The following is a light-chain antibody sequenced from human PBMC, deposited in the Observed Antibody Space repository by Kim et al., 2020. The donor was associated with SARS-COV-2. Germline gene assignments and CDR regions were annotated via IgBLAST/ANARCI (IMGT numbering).Light chain of an antibody. CDR1: QSLLHSNGYNY. Sequence: DIVMTQSPLSLPVTPGEPASISCRSSQSLLHSNGYNYLDWYLQKPGQSPQLLIYLGSNRASGVPDRFSGSGSGTDFTLKISRVEAEDVGVYYCMQAIQPYTFGQGTKLEI. V-gene: IGKV2-28*01. J-gene: IGKJ2*01. CDR3: MQAIQPYT. CDR2: LGS.